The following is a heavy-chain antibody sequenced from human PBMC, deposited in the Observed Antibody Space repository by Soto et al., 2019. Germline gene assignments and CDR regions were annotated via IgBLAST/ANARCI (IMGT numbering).Heavy chain of an antibody. CDR1: GASLGGFH. J-gene: IGHJ3*02. Sequence: SETLSLTCAIYGASLGGFHWTWLRQAPGKGLEWIGELIHGGSTNYNPSLKSRVSFSLDTSKNQFSLHLMSVTAADTAVYYCAGSPLGYDYVRQTWREVGDSFDIWGRGTMVTVSS. CDR3: AGSPLGYDYVRQTWREVGDSFDI. CDR2: LIHGGST. V-gene: IGHV4-34*12. D-gene: IGHD3-16*01.